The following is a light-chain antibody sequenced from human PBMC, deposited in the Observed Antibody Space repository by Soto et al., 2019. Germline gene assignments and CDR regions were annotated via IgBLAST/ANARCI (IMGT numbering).Light chain of an antibody. CDR1: QSVISY. V-gene: IGKV3-20*01. Sequence: ESVLTQSPGTLSLSAGERATLSCRASQSVISYLAWYQQKPGQAPRLLIYGASSRATGIPDRFSGSGSGTDFTLTISRLEPEDFVVYYCQQYGSSPRTFGPGTKVDI. J-gene: IGKJ3*01. CDR3: QQYGSSPRT. CDR2: GAS.